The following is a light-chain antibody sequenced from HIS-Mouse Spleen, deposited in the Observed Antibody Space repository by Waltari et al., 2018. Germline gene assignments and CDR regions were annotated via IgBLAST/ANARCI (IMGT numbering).Light chain of an antibody. V-gene: IGLV1-51*01. CDR2: DNH. J-gene: IGLJ2*01. CDR3: GTWDSSLSAGV. Sequence: QSVLTQSPSVSAAPGQKVTISCSGSSPNIGNNYVSCYQQLPGTAPKLLIYDNHKRPSWSPDRCSGSKSGTAATLGITGLQTGDEADYYCGTWDSSLSAGVFGGGTKLTVL. CDR1: SPNIGNNY.